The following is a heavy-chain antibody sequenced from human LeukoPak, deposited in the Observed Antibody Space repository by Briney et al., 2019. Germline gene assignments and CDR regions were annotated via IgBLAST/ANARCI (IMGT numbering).Heavy chain of an antibody. J-gene: IGHJ6*02. D-gene: IGHD2-2*01. Sequence: SETLSLTCAVYGGSFSGYYWSWIRQPPGKGLEWIGEINHSGSTNYNPSLKSRVTISVDKSKNQFSLKLSSVTAADTAVYYCARDLSSTSTSYYYGMDVWGQGTTVTVSS. CDR2: INHSGST. V-gene: IGHV4-34*01. CDR1: GGSFSGYY. CDR3: ARDLSSTSTSYYYGMDV.